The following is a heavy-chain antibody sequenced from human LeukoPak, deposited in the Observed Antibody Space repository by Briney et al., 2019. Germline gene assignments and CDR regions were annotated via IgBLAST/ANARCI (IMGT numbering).Heavy chain of an antibody. Sequence: GGSLRLSCGASGFTFSIYGMHWVRQAPGKGLEWVAYTRYDGGQKYYADSVRGRFTISRDNSKNTLNLQMDSLRAEDTAVYYCAKVSPGRTGTTVGFDYWGQGTLVTVSS. D-gene: IGHD1-7*01. J-gene: IGHJ4*02. CDR2: TRYDGGQK. CDR1: GFTFSIYG. CDR3: AKVSPGRTGTTVGFDY. V-gene: IGHV3-30*02.